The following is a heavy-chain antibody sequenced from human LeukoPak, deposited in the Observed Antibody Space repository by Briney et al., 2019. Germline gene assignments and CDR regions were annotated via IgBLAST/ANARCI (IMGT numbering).Heavy chain of an antibody. CDR3: ARLGRADKGNYYYYYMDV. V-gene: IGHV1-46*01. Sequence: HRASVKVSCKASGYTFGTHWMHWVRQAPGQGLEWMAIINPSGDVRSYAQKFQGRVTVTRDMSTRTVYMELSDLRPEDTAVYYCARLGRADKGNYYYYYMDVWGKGTTVTVSS. CDR1: GYTFGTHW. J-gene: IGHJ6*03. CDR2: INPSGDVR. D-gene: IGHD3-10*01.